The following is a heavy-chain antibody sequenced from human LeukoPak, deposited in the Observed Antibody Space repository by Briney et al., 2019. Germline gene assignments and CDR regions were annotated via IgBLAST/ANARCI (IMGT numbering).Heavy chain of an antibody. D-gene: IGHD2-15*01. CDR3: ARVGGSLDYFQN. CDR1: GYSISSGYY. J-gene: IGHJ1*01. CDR2: IYHSGST. V-gene: IGHV4-38-2*01. Sequence: SETLSLTCAVSGYSISSGYYWGWIRQPPGKGLEWIGNIYHSGSTYYNPSLKSRVTISVDTSKNQFSLKLISVSAADTAVYYCARVGGSLDYFQNWGQGTLVTVSS.